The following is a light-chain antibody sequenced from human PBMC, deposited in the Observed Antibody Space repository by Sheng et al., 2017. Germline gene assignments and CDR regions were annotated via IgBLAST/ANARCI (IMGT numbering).Light chain of an antibody. CDR3: QVWDTTSYHWV. CDR1: KIGSKV. CDR2: DDT. V-gene: IGLV3-21*02. Sequence: SYELTQPPSVSVAPGQTARISCGANKIGSKVVHWNQQKPGQAPVVVVFDDTDRPSGIPERFSDSNSENTATLTISRVEAGDEADYYCQVWDTTSYHWVFGGGTKLTVL. J-gene: IGLJ3*02.